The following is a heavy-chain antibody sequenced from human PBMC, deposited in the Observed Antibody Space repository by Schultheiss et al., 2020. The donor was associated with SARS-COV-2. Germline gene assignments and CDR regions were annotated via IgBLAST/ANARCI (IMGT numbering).Heavy chain of an antibody. CDR3: ASLQQDDYTMYYYNDLDV. Sequence: GGSLRLSCAASGFTFSSYWMSWVRQAPGKGLEWVANIKQDGSEKYYVDSVRGRFTISRDNIKKSLYLQMNSLRGDDTAVYYCASLQQDDYTMYYYNDLDVWGQGTTVTVSS. CDR1: GFTFSSYW. D-gene: IGHD4-11*01. V-gene: IGHV3-7*03. CDR2: IKQDGSEK. J-gene: IGHJ6*02.